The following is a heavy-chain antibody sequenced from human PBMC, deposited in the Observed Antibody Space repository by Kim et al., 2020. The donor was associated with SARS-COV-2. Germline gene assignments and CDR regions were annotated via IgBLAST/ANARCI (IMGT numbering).Heavy chain of an antibody. CDR1: GGSFSGYY. Sequence: SETLSLTCAVYGGSFSGYYWSWIRQPPGKGLEWIGEINHSGSTNYNPSLKSRVTISVDTSKNQFSLKLSSVTAADTAVYYCARGRYSSSWSVLNDAFDIWGQGTMVTVSS. J-gene: IGHJ3*02. D-gene: IGHD6-13*01. CDR2: INHSGST. V-gene: IGHV4-34*01. CDR3: ARGRYSSSWSVLNDAFDI.